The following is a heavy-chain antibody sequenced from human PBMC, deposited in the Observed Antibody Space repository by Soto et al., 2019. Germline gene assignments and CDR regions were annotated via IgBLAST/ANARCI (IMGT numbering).Heavy chain of an antibody. CDR3: ARTEYGDYLDY. J-gene: IGHJ4*02. V-gene: IGHV4-59*08. D-gene: IGHD4-17*01. Sequence: SETLSLTCTVSGGSISSYYWSWIRQPPGKGLEWIGYIYYSGSTNYNPSLKSRVTISVDTSKNQFSLKLSSVTAADTAVYYCARTEYGDYLDYWGQGTLVTVSS. CDR2: IYYSGST. CDR1: GGSISSYY.